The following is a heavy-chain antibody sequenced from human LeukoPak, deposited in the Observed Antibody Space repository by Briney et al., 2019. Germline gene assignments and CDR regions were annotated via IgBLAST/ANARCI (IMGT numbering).Heavy chain of an antibody. Sequence: GGSLRLSCAASGFTFSGYSMNWVRQAPGKGLEWVSYISSSSSTIYYADSVKGRFTISRDNAKNSLYLQMNSLRDEDTAVYYCARDSHALTVWFGESLFDPWGQGTLVTVSS. V-gene: IGHV3-48*02. D-gene: IGHD3-10*01. CDR2: ISSSSSTI. CDR3: ARDSHALTVWFGESLFDP. CDR1: GFTFSGYS. J-gene: IGHJ5*02.